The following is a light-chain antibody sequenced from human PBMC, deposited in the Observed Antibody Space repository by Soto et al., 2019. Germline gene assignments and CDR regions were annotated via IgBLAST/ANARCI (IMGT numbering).Light chain of an antibody. CDR3: CSYAGSYTVI. J-gene: IGLJ2*01. V-gene: IGLV2-11*01. CDR2: DVS. CDR1: SSDVGGYNY. Sequence: QSALTQPRSVSGSPGQSVTISCTGTSSDVGGYNYVSWYQQHPGNAPKFMIYDVSKRPSGVPDRFSGSKSGNTASLTISGLQAEDEADYYCCSYAGSYTVIFGGGTKVTVL.